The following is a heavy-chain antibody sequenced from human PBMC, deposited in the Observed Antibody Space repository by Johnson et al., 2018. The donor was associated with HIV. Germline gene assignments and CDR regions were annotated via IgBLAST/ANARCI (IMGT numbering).Heavy chain of an antibody. Sequence: VQLVESGGGVVRPGGSLRLSCVASGFTLHDYDMNWVRQPPGKGLEWVSGINWNGGSTGYVDSVKGRFTISRDNAKNSLYLQMNTLRAEDTAVYYCARDPSNSRGWLGDAFDIWGQGTMVTVSS. D-gene: IGHD2/OR15-2a*01. J-gene: IGHJ3*02. V-gene: IGHV3-20*04. CDR3: ARDPSNSRGWLGDAFDI. CDR1: GFTLHDYD. CDR2: INWNGGST.